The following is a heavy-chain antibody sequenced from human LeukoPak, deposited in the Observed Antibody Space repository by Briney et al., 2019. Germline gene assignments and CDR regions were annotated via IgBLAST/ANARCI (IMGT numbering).Heavy chain of an antibody. J-gene: IGHJ4*02. CDR2: ISGSGGST. CDR3: AKDLSSGWYQYYFDY. CDR1: GFTFSSYA. V-gene: IGHV3-23*01. Sequence: GGSLRLSCAASGFTFSSYAMSWVRQAPGKGLKLVSAISGSGGSTYYADSVKGRFTISRDNSKNTLYLQMNSLRAEDTAVYYCAKDLSSGWYQYYFDYWGQGTLVTVSS. D-gene: IGHD6-19*01.